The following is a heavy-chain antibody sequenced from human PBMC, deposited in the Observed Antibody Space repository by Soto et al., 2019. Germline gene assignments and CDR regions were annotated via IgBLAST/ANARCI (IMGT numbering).Heavy chain of an antibody. Sequence: SENLSLTCAVSGYSISSNNWWGWIRQPPGKGLEWIGYIYYSGSTYYNPSLKSRVTMSVDTSKNQLSLKLSSVTAVDTAVYYCARTVGLGYYYYGMDVWGQGTTVT. CDR1: GYSISSNNW. CDR3: ARTVGLGYYYYGMDV. V-gene: IGHV4-28*01. CDR2: IYYSGST. D-gene: IGHD7-27*01. J-gene: IGHJ6*02.